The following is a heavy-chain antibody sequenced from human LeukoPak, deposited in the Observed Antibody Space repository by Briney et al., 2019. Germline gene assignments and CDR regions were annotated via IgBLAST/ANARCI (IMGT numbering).Heavy chain of an antibody. CDR2: IIPVLDVA. J-gene: IGHJ6*02. D-gene: IGHD6-13*01. V-gene: IGHV1-69*04. Sequence: SVKVSCKASGGIFSSYGTSWVRQAPGQGLEWLGRIIPVLDVANYAQKFQGRVSITADKSTTTAYMELSSLRFEDTAVYYCAREPIAASYGMAVWGQGTTVTVSS. CDR1: GGIFSSYG. CDR3: AREPIAASYGMAV.